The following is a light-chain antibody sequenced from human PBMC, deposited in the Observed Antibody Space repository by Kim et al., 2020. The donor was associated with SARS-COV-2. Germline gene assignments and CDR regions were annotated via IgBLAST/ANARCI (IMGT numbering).Light chain of an antibody. Sequence: GKTVTISCTRSSGSIASNYVQWYRQRPGSSPTTVIYEDNQRPSGVPDRFSGSIDSSSNSASLTISGLKTEDEADYYCQSYDSSNKVFGGGTQLTVL. J-gene: IGLJ3*02. V-gene: IGLV6-57*01. CDR1: SGSIASNY. CDR2: EDN. CDR3: QSYDSSNKV.